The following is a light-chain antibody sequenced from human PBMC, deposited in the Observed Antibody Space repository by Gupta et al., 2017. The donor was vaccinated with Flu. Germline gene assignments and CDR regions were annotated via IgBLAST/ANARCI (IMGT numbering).Light chain of an antibody. CDR3: SSYTSSSPPVV. CDR1: SSDIGSYNR. V-gene: IGLV2-18*02. Sequence: QSALTQPPSVSGSPGQSVTLSCTGSSSDIGSYNRVSWYQQPPGTAPKLIIYEVSNRPSGVPDRFSGSKSDNTASLTISGLQAEDEADYYCSSYTSSSPPVVFGGGTKLTVL. CDR2: EVS. J-gene: IGLJ3*02.